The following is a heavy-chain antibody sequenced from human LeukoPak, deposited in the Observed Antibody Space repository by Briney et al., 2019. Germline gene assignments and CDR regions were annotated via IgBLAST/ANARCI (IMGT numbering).Heavy chain of an antibody. CDR2: LDPSDSYT. CDR1: GYNFTSHW. J-gene: IGHJ4*02. V-gene: IGHV5-10-1*01. Sequence: GESLKISCKSSGYNFTSHWISWVRQMPGKGLEWMGRLDPSDSYTNYSPSFQGHVTISADKSISTAYLQWSSLKASDTAMYYCAGLRDGSLDYWGQGTLVTVSS. CDR3: AGLRDGSLDY.